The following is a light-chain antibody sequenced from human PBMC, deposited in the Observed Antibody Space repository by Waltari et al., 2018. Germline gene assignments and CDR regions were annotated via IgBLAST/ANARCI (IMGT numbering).Light chain of an antibody. CDR2: DAP. CDR3: QHYVSLPVT. Sequence: EIVLTQSPGTLSLSPGERATLSCRASQSFTRYLAWYQHRPGQAPRLLIYDAPTRAAGVADRFSGSGSGTDFSLTISRLEPEDFAVYYCQHYVSLPVTFGQGTRVEIK. V-gene: IGKV3-20*01. CDR1: QSFTRY. J-gene: IGKJ1*01.